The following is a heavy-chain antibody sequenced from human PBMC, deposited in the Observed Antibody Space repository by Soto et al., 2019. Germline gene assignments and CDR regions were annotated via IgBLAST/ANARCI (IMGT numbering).Heavy chain of an antibody. V-gene: IGHV1-46*01. CDR2: INPSDNST. CDR1: GYTFTSYD. J-gene: IGHJ5*02. D-gene: IGHD3-10*01. CDR3: ARARGWFDP. Sequence: ASVKVSCKASGYTFTSYDINWVRQATGQGLEWMGVINPSDNSTTYAQKFQGRVTMTRDTSTSTVYMELTSLRSEDTAVYYCARARGWFDPWGQGTLVTVSS.